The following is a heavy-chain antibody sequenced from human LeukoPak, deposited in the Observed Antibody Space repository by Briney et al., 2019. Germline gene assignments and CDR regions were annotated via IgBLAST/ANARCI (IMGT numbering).Heavy chain of an antibody. J-gene: IGHJ6*04. CDR1: GGSFSGYY. D-gene: IGHD5-18*01. CDR3: ARGLRGGYSYGRPYYYYYGMDV. Sequence: SETLSLTCAVYGGSFSGYYWSWIRQPPGKGLGWIGEINHSGSTNYNPSLKSRVTISVDTSKNQFSLKLSSVTAADTAVHYCARGLRGGYSYGRPYYYYYGMDVWGKGTTVTVSS. V-gene: IGHV4-34*01. CDR2: INHSGST.